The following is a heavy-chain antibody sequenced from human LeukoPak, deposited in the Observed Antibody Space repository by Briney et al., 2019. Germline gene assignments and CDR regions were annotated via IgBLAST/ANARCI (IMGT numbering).Heavy chain of an antibody. CDR1: GGSISNYY. Sequence: ETLSLTCTVSGGSISNYYWSWIRQPPGKGLEWIGYIYYSGSTNYNPSLKSRVTISVDTSKNQFSLKLSSVTAADTAVYYCARPGGFGSPPVFDIWGQGTMVTVSS. CDR2: IYYSGST. J-gene: IGHJ3*02. D-gene: IGHD3-10*01. V-gene: IGHV4-59*08. CDR3: ARPGGFGSPPVFDI.